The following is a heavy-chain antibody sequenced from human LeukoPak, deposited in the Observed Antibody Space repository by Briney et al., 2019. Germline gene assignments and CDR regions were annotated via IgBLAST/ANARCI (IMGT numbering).Heavy chain of an antibody. J-gene: IGHJ3*02. Sequence: SETLSLTCTVSGGSIGSYYWSWIRQPAGKGLEWIGRIYTSGSTNYNPSLKSRVTMSVDPSKNQFSLKLRSVTAADTAVYYCASLADWYYYDNNDYALGAFDIWGQGTMVTVSS. V-gene: IGHV4-4*07. CDR1: GGSIGSYY. CDR3: ASLADWYYYDNNDYALGAFDI. CDR2: IYTSGST. D-gene: IGHD3-22*01.